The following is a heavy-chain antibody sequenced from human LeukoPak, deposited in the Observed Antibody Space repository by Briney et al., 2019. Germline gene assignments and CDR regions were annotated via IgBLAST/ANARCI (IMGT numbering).Heavy chain of an antibody. CDR1: GYTFTSYY. D-gene: IGHD6-6*01. J-gene: IGHJ4*02. CDR3: ARVGGIAARRNYFDY. CDR2: INPSGGST. Sequence: ASVKVSCKASGYTFTSYYMHWVRQAPGKGLEWMGIINPSGGSTSYAQEFQGRVTMTRDTSTSTVYIELSSLRSEDTAVYYCARVGGIAARRNYFDYWGQGTLVTVSS. V-gene: IGHV1-46*01.